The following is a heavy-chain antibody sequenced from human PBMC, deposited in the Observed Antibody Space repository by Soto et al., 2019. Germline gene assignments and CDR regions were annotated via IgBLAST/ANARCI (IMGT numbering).Heavy chain of an antibody. D-gene: IGHD2-15*01. Sequence: QVQLVESGGGLVKPGGSLRLSCAASGFTFSDYYMTWIRQAPGKGLEWVSYISSSASGIYYPDSVKGRFTISRDNAKNSLFLQMSSLRAEDTAVYYCARAYSDDFDIWGQGTMVIVSS. CDR2: ISSSASGI. J-gene: IGHJ3*02. V-gene: IGHV3-11*01. CDR1: GFTFSDYY. CDR3: ARAYSDDFDI.